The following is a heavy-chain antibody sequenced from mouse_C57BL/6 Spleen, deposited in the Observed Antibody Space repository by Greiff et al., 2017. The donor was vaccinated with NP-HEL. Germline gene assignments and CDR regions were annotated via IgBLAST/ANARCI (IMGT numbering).Heavy chain of an antibody. CDR3: ARETTPAWFAY. CDR2: ISDGGSYT. D-gene: IGHD1-1*01. J-gene: IGHJ3*01. CDR1: GFTFSSYA. Sequence: EVQGVESGGGLVKPGGSLKLSCAASGFTFSSYAMSWVRQTPEKRLEWVATISDGGSYTYYPDNVKGRFTISRDNAKNNLYLQMSHLKSEDTAMYYCARETTPAWFAYWGQGTLVTVSA. V-gene: IGHV5-4*01.